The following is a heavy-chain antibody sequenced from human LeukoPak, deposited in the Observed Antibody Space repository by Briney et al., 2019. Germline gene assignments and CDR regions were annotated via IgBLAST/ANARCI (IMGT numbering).Heavy chain of an antibody. V-gene: IGHV4-59*08. Sequence: SETLSLTCTVSGGSISSYYWSWIRQPPGKGLEWIGYIYYSGSTNYNPSLKSRVTLSVDTSKNQFSLKLSSVTAADTAVYYCARGFYDFWSGYYIDYWGQGTLVTVSS. CDR1: GGSISSYY. CDR2: IYYSGST. J-gene: IGHJ4*02. D-gene: IGHD3-3*01. CDR3: ARGFYDFWSGYYIDY.